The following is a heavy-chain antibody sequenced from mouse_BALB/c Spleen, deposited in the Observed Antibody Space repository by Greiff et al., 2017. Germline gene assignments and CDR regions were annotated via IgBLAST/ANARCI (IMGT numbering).Heavy chain of an antibody. Sequence: EVKLVESGGGLVQPGGSMKLSCVASGFTFSNYWMNWVRQSPEKGLEWVAEIRLKSNNYATHYAESVKGRFTISRDDSKSSVYLQMNNLRAEDTGIYYCTRKGYGSLYYYAMDYWGQGTSVTVSS. CDR1: GFTFSNYW. D-gene: IGHD1-1*01. J-gene: IGHJ4*01. CDR2: IRLKSNNYAT. V-gene: IGHV6-6*02. CDR3: TRKGYGSLYYYAMDY.